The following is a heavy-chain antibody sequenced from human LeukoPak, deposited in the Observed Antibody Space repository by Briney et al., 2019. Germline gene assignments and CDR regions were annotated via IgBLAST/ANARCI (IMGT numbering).Heavy chain of an antibody. CDR1: GDAVNTTTHY. J-gene: IGHJ4*02. Sequence: SETLSLTCTVSGDAVNTTTHYWGWVRQSPRRGLEWIGGVFSSGETSPSPSLKSRVTMSVDMPKNQVSLNLRSVTAADTAVYYCARGTRGRFGEFLTFDYWGQGTLVTVSS. CDR2: VFSSGET. V-gene: IGHV4-39*01. D-gene: IGHD3-10*01. CDR3: ARGTRGRFGEFLTFDY.